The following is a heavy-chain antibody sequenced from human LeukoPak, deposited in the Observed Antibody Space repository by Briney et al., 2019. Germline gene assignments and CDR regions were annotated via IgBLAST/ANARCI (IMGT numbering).Heavy chain of an antibody. D-gene: IGHD6-19*01. J-gene: IGHJ4*02. Sequence: GGSLRLSCAVSGFPFTNYWMSWVRQAPGKGLEWVANIKEDGSVMYYVDSLKGRFTISRDSAQNSLYLQLNSLRVEDTAVYFCARDLWGSYSTGSYLDYWGQGALVTVSS. CDR1: GFPFTNYW. V-gene: IGHV3-7*01. CDR2: IKEDGSVM. CDR3: ARDLWGSYSTGSYLDY.